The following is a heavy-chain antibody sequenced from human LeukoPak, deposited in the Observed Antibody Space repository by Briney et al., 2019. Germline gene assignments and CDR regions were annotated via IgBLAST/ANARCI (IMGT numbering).Heavy chain of an antibody. V-gene: IGHV3-64D*09. D-gene: IGHD3-22*01. CDR1: GFTFSFYA. J-gene: IGHJ3*01. Sequence: PGGSLRLSCSASGFTFSFYAMGWVRQAPGKGLEYVSAISSNEGSTYYADSVKGRFTISRDNSKNTLYLQMSSLRADDTAVYYCVKGFPHYYDSSGFGAFDVWGQGTIVTVSS. CDR2: ISSNEGST. CDR3: VKGFPHYYDSSGFGAFDV.